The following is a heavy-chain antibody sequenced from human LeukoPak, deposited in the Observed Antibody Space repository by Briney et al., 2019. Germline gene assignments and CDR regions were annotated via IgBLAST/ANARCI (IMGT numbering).Heavy chain of an antibody. Sequence: ASVKISCKASGHDFSRYGITWVRQAPGQGLEFMGWISVSTGNTNYAQKLQGRVTMTTDTSTDTAYMELRSLSSDDTALYFCVREVGSTRVEFAFWGQGTLVTVSS. V-gene: IGHV1-18*01. D-gene: IGHD1-26*01. J-gene: IGHJ4*02. CDR3: VREVGSTRVEFAF. CDR1: GHDFSRYG. CDR2: ISVSTGNT.